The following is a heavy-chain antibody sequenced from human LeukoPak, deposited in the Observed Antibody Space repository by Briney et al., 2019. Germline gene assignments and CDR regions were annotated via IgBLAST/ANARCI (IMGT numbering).Heavy chain of an antibody. CDR3: AKSGLNRFDY. CDR2: IKQDGSET. D-gene: IGHD2-15*01. Sequence: PGGSLRLSCAASGFTFTTYWMTWVRQTPTKGLEWVAHIKQDGSETYYLESVKGRFTISRDNAKNSLYLQMNSLRAEDTAVYYCAKSGLNRFDYWGQGTLVTVSS. V-gene: IGHV3-7*03. J-gene: IGHJ4*02. CDR1: GFTFTTYW.